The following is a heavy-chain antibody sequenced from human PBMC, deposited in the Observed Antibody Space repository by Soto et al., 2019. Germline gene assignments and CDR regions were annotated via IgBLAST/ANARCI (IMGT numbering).Heavy chain of an antibody. V-gene: IGHV4-61*08. CDR3: ARGIEGWYQGRYYYGMDV. CDR1: GGSINSGDYY. Sequence: ASETLSLTCTVSGGSINSGDYYWSWIRQPPGKGLEWIGYIYYSGSTNYNPSLKSRVTISVDTSKNQFSLKLSSVTAADTAVYYCARGIEGWYQGRYYYGMDVWGQGTTVTVSS. J-gene: IGHJ6*02. D-gene: IGHD6-19*01. CDR2: IYYSGST.